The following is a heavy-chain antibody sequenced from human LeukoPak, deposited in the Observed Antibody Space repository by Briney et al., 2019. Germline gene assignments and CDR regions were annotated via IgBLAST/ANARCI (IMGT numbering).Heavy chain of an antibody. V-gene: IGHV3-7*04. D-gene: IGHD3-16*01. CDR3: AREAGKGELYIDY. Sequence: RGAPRLSSAPSGFTFSEHWMTRVRQAPGERLEWVANIKQDGGEKYYVDSVKGRFTISRDNAKNSLYLQMNSLRAEDTAIYYCAREAGKGELYIDYWGQGIPVTVSS. CDR1: GFTFSEHW. J-gene: IGHJ4*02. CDR2: IKQDGGEK.